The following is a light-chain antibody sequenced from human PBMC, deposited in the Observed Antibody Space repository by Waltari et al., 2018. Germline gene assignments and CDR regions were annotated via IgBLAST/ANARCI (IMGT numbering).Light chain of an antibody. Sequence: DIQMTQSPSSLSASVGDTVTITCRASQSISSWLDWYQQKPGKAPKLLIYKASSLQSGVPSRFSGSGSGTEFTLTISSLQPEDFVTYYCLQYSSSPYSFGQGTKVEIK. CDR3: LQYSSSPYS. V-gene: IGKV1D-16*01. CDR2: KAS. CDR1: QSISSW. J-gene: IGKJ2*03.